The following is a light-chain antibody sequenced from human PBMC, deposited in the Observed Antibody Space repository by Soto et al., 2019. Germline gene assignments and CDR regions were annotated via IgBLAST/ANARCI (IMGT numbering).Light chain of an antibody. CDR3: QSYDSSLSTV. J-gene: IGLJ3*02. CDR1: SSSIGAGYD. V-gene: IGLV1-40*01. Sequence: QSVLTQPPSVSGAPGQRVTISCTGSSSSIGAGYDVHWYQQLPGTAPKLLIYDNKNRPSGVPDRFSGSKSGASASLAITGLQAEDEADYYCQSYDSSLSTVFGGGTKVTVL. CDR2: DNK.